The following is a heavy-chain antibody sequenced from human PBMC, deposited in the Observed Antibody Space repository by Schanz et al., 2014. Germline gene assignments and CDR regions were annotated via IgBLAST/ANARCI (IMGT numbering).Heavy chain of an antibody. CDR3: ARPSGSYFWACDI. Sequence: DVQVVESGGDLVQPGGSLRLSCAASGFTVDSNYMSWVRQAPGKGLEWVSIIYPDGSTNYGDSIKGRFTVSRDEWKNTLYLQMNCLRGEDSAVYDCARPSGSYFWACDIGGQGTMVTVSS. CDR1: GFTVDSNY. J-gene: IGHJ3*02. D-gene: IGHD3-10*01. V-gene: IGHV3-66*01. CDR2: IYPDGST.